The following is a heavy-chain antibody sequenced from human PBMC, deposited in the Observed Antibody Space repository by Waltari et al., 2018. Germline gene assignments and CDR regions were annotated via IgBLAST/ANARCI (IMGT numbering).Heavy chain of an antibody. J-gene: IGHJ4*02. Sequence: QVQLQESGPGLVKPSETLSLTCTVSGYSISRGYYWGWIRQPPGKGLEWIGSIYNSGSTYYNPTLKSRVTISVDTSRNQFSLGLSSVTAADTAMYYCARGSTVNLDFDYWGQGSLVTVSS. CDR3: ARGSTVNLDFDY. CDR1: GYSISRGYY. CDR2: IYNSGST. V-gene: IGHV4-38-2*02. D-gene: IGHD4-17*01.